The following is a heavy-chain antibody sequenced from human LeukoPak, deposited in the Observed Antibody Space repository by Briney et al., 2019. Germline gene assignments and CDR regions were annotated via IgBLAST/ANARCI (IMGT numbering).Heavy chain of an antibody. D-gene: IGHD1-14*01. CDR3: AGGGGLNLDY. Sequence: PSETLSLTCAVYGGSFSGYYWSWIRQPPGKGLEWIGEINHSGSTNYNPSLKSRVTISVDTSKNQFSLKLSSVTAADTAVYYCAGGGGLNLDYWGQGTLVTVSS. J-gene: IGHJ4*02. CDR1: GGSFSGYY. V-gene: IGHV4-34*01. CDR2: INHSGST.